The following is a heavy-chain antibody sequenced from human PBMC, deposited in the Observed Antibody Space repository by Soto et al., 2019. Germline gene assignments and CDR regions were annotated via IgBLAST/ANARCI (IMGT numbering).Heavy chain of an antibody. D-gene: IGHD6-19*01. CDR2: ISYDGSNK. CDR3: ARDYYSSGFHWFDP. Sequence: QVQLVESGGGVVQPGRSLRLSCEASGFTFSSYAMHWVRQAPGKGLEWVAVISYDGSNKYYADSVKGRFTISRDNSKNTLYLQMNSLRAEDTAVYYCARDYYSSGFHWFDPWGQGTLVTVSS. CDR1: GFTFSSYA. V-gene: IGHV3-30-3*01. J-gene: IGHJ5*02.